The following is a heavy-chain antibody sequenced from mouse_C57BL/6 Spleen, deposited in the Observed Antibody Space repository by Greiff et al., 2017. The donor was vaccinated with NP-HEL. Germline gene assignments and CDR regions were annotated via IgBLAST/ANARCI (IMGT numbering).Heavy chain of an antibody. CDR1: GFTFSDYG. D-gene: IGHD1-1*01. CDR3: ARRSSGNYFDY. Sequence: EVKVVESGGGLVKPGGSLKLSCAASGFTFSDYGMHWVRQAPEKGLEWVAYISSGSSTIYYADTVKGRFTISRDNAKNTLFLQMTSLRSEDTAMYYCARRSSGNYFDYWGQGTTLTVSS. CDR2: ISSGSSTI. J-gene: IGHJ2*01. V-gene: IGHV5-17*01.